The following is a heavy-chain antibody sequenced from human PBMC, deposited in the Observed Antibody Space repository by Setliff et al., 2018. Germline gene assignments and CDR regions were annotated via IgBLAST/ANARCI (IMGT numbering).Heavy chain of an antibody. CDR1: GSTFSDHY. J-gene: IGHJ4*02. CDR2: ISSSGSLT. V-gene: IGHV3-11*01. Sequence: GGSLRLSCAASGSTFSDHYMTWIRQAPGKGLEWVSYISSSGSLTLYADSVRGRFSISRDNIKDSLYLQMNSLRSEDTAVYYCARALGGNYFDYWGPGILVTVSS. CDR3: ARALGGNYFDY. D-gene: IGHD2-15*01.